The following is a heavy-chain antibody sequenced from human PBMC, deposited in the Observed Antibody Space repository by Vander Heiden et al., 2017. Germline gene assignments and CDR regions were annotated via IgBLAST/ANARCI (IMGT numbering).Heavy chain of an antibody. V-gene: IGHV3-23*01. CDR1: GFTFSSYA. Sequence: GGALVQPGGSLRLSCAASGFTFSSYAMSWIRQAPGKGLEWVSGTSATGGSTSYAASVKGRFTIYRDNSRNTLYLQMNSLRAEDAAVYYCAKRRDAFDIWGQGTMVTVSS. CDR3: AKRRDAFDI. CDR2: TSATGGST. J-gene: IGHJ3*02.